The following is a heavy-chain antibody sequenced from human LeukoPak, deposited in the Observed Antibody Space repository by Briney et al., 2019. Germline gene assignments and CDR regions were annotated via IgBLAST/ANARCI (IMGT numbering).Heavy chain of an antibody. CDR2: ISGSGGST. CDR3: AKDLDYGSGWPTDY. CDR1: GFTFSSYA. D-gene: IGHD6-19*01. Sequence: GGSLRLSCAASGFTFSSYAMSWVRQAPGKGLEWVSAISGSGGSTYYADSVKGRFTISRDNSKNTLYLQMNSLRAEGTAVYYCAKDLDYGSGWPTDYWGQGTLVTVSS. V-gene: IGHV3-23*01. J-gene: IGHJ4*02.